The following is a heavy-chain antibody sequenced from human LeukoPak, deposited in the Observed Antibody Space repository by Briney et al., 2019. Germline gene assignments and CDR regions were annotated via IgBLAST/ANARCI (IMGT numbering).Heavy chain of an antibody. J-gene: IGHJ5*02. CDR2: ISAYNGNT. CDR1: GYTFTSYG. Sequence: GASVKVSCKASGYTFTSYGISWVRQAPGQGLEWMGWISAYNGNTNYAQKLQGRVTMTTDTSTSTAYMELRSLRSDDTAVYYCARDPSLYIAAAGSYNWFDPWGQGTLVTVSS. D-gene: IGHD6-13*01. CDR3: ARDPSLYIAAAGSYNWFDP. V-gene: IGHV1-18*01.